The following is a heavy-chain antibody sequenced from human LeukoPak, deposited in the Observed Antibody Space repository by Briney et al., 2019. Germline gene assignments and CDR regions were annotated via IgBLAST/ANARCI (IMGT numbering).Heavy chain of an antibody. CDR1: GYTYTGYY. J-gene: IGHJ4*02. CDR2: INPNSGGT. D-gene: IGHD6-13*01. Sequence: ASVKVSCKASGYTYTGYYMHWVRQAPGQGLEWMGWINPNSGGTNYAQKFQGRVTMTRDTSISTAYMELSRLRSDDTAVYYCARDRVPAGTSLLFDYWGQGTLVTVSS. V-gene: IGHV1-2*02. CDR3: ARDRVPAGTSLLFDY.